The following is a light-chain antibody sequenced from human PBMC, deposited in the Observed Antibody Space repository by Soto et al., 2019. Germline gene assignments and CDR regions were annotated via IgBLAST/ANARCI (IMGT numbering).Light chain of an antibody. J-gene: IGKJ1*01. V-gene: IGKV3-11*01. CDR1: QGVGTY. CDR3: QQRTNGRT. CDR2: DSF. Sequence: EIVLTQSPATLSLSPGERATLSCRASQGVGTYLAWYQQRLGQAPRLIIYDSFNRAAGIPARFSVSGSETDFTLPISSLEPEDFAVYFCQQRTNGRTFGQGTKVEMK.